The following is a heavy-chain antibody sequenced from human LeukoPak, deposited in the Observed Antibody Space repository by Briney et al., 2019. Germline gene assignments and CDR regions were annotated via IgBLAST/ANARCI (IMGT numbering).Heavy chain of an antibody. CDR3: ARDNNSWFDP. CDR2: IKSDGSST. V-gene: IGHV3-74*01. CDR1: GFTFSSYW. Sequence: GGSLRLSCAASGFTFSSYWIHWVRQAPGKGLVWVSRIKSDGSSTSYADSVQGRFTISRDNAKNTLYLQMNSLRAEDTAVYYCARDNNSWFDPWGQGSLVTVSS. J-gene: IGHJ5*02.